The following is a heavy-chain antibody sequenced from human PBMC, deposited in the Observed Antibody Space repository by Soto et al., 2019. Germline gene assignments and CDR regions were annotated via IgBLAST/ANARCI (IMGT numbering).Heavy chain of an antibody. CDR2: IWYDGSNK. V-gene: IGHV3-33*01. CDR3: ARDKFIAARAPIDY. CDR1: GFTFSSYG. J-gene: IGHJ4*02. Sequence: GGSLRLSCAASGFTFSSYGMHWVRQAPGKGLEWVAVIWYDGSNKYYADSVKGRFTISRDNSKNTLYLQMNSLRAEDTAVYYCARDKFIAARAPIDYWGQGTLVTVSS. D-gene: IGHD6-6*01.